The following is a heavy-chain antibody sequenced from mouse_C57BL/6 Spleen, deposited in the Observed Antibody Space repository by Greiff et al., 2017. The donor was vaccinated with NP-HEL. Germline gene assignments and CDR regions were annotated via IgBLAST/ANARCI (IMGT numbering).Heavy chain of an antibody. D-gene: IGHD2-14*01. J-gene: IGHJ2*01. Sequence: QVQLQQSGAELVRPGASVTLSCKASGYTFTDYEMHWVKQTPVHGLEWIGAIDPETGGTAYNQKFKGKAILTADQSSSTAYMELRSLTSEDSAVYYCTRPLYYRGYWGQGTTLTVSS. CDR2: IDPETGGT. V-gene: IGHV1-15*01. CDR1: GYTFTDYE. CDR3: TRPLYYRGY.